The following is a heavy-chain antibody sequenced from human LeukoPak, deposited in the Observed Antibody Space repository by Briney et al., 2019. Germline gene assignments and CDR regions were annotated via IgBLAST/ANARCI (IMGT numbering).Heavy chain of an antibody. CDR1: GGSISSGGFY. J-gene: IGHJ4*02. CDR2: IYYSGTT. V-gene: IGHV4-31*03. CDR3: ARGTTDGYSYGRFDY. D-gene: IGHD5-18*01. Sequence: TSETLSLTCTVSGGSISSGGFYWSWIRQHPGKGLEWLGYIYYSGTTYYNPSLKSRVTFSVDTSKNQFSLKLNPVTAADTALYYCARGTTDGYSYGRFDYWGQGTLVTVSS.